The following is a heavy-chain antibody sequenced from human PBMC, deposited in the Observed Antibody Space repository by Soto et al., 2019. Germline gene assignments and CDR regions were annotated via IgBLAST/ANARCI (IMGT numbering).Heavy chain of an antibody. J-gene: IGHJ4*02. D-gene: IGHD1-26*01. Sequence: GGSLRLSCAASGFTFSSYAMSWVRQAPGKGLEWVSAISGSGGSTYYADSVKGRFTISRDNSKNTLYLQMNSLRAEDTAVYYWAKGRRWGLHFYDYWGQGTLVTVSS. CDR2: ISGSGGST. V-gene: IGHV3-23*01. CDR1: GFTFSSYA. CDR3: AKGRRWGLHFYDY.